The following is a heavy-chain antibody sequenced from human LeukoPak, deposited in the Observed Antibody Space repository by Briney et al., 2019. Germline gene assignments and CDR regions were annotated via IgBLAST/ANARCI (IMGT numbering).Heavy chain of an antibody. D-gene: IGHD2-15*01. CDR3: ARDRVYCSGGSCYPYGMDV. CDR1: GFTSSSYS. J-gene: IGHJ6*02. CDR2: ISSSSSYI. V-gene: IGHV3-21*01. Sequence: GGSLRLSCAASGFTSSSYSMNWVRQAPGKGLEWVSSISSSSSYIYYADSVKGRFTISRDNAKSSLYLQMNSLRAEDTAVYYCARDRVYCSGGSCYPYGMDVWGQGTTVTVSS.